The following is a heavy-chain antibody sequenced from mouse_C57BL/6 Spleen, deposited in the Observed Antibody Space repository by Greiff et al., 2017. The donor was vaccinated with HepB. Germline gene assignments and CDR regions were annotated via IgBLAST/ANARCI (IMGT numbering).Heavy chain of an antibody. Sequence: VQPQQSGPELVKPGASVKISCKASGYTFTDYYMNWVKQSHGKSLEWIGDINPNNGGTSYNQKFKGKATLTVDKSSSTAYMELRSLTSEDSAVYYCARGRLRRSYAMDYWGQGTSVTVSS. D-gene: IGHD2-4*01. V-gene: IGHV1-26*01. CDR3: ARGRLRRSYAMDY. CDR1: GYTFTDYY. J-gene: IGHJ4*01. CDR2: INPNNGGT.